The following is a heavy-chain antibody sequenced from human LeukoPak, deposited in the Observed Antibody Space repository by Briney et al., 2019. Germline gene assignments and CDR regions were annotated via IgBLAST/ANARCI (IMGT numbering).Heavy chain of an antibody. CDR1: GYTFTSYG. CDR2: ISAYNGNT. J-gene: IGHJ4*02. CDR3: ARADMHYDSSGYYY. V-gene: IGHV1-18*01. Sequence: GASVKVSCKASGYTFTSYGISWVRQAPGQGLEWVGWISAYNGNTNYAQKLQGRVTMTTDTSTSTAYMELRSLRSDDTAVYYCARADMHYDSSGYYYWGQGTLVTVSS. D-gene: IGHD3-22*01.